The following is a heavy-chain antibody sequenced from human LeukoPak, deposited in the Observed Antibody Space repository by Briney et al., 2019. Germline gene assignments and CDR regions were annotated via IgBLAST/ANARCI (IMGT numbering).Heavy chain of an antibody. CDR3: AKGYYFDTSGFYTMDY. J-gene: IGHJ4*02. CDR1: GFTFDDYA. V-gene: IGHV3-9*01. Sequence: GGSLRLSCAASGFTFDDYAMHWVRQAPGKGLEWVSGISWNSGRIGYADSVKGRFTISRDNAKNSLYLQMNSLRAEDTALYYCAKGYYFDTSGFYTMDYWGQGTLVTVSS. D-gene: IGHD3-22*01. CDR2: ISWNSGRI.